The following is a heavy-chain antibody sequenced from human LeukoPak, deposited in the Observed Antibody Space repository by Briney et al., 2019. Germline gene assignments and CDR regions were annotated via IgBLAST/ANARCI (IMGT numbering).Heavy chain of an antibody. CDR3: AKDRGYTYALQAYYFDL. CDR1: GFNFRNFA. Sequence: GGSLRLSCSASGFNFRNFAMSWVRQAPGRGLEWVSAISGRGDITYSADSVKGRFTISGDNSRNTLSLQMNSLRGEDTAVYYCAKDRGYTYALQAYYFDLWGRGTLVTVSS. CDR2: ISGRGDIT. J-gene: IGHJ2*01. D-gene: IGHD5-18*01. V-gene: IGHV3-23*01.